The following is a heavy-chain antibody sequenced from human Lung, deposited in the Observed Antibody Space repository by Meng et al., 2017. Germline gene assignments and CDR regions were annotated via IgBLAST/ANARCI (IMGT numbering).Heavy chain of an antibody. CDR1: EYTFTGYG. CDR3: ARGTPGRSYCDY. CDR2: LGAHPGGT. V-gene: IGHV1-18*01. D-gene: IGHD3-10*01. Sequence: HVQLLQSGAEVKQPGASLTVSCKASEYTFTGYGVCWVRQAPGQGLEWMAWLGAHPGGTSFAPKFLGRVTVTADTATATAYMELRSLRSDDTAVYYCARGTPGRSYCDYWGLGTLVTVSS. J-gene: IGHJ4*02.